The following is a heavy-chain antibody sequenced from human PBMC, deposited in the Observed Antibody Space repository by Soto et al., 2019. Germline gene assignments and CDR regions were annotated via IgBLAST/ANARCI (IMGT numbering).Heavy chain of an antibody. CDR3: AREGDAADYYYYYGMDV. V-gene: IGHV1-18*01. Sequence: ASVKGSCTASAGTFSSYAISWVRQAPGQGLEWMGWISAYNGNTNYAQKLQGRVTMTTDTSTSTAYMELRSLRSDDTAVYYCAREGDAADYYYYYGMDVWGQGTTVTVSS. CDR2: ISAYNGNT. CDR1: AGTFSSYA. J-gene: IGHJ6*02. D-gene: IGHD3-10*01.